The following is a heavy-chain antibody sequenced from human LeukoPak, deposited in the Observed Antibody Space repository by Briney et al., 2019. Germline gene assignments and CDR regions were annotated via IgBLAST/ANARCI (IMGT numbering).Heavy chain of an antibody. D-gene: IGHD5-24*01. CDR2: IYYSGST. Sequence: SETLSLTCTVSGVSISSSSYYWGWIRQPPGKGLEWIGSIYYSGSTYYNPSLKSRVTISVDTSKNQFSLKLSSVTAADTAVYYCASRRDGYTTFDYWGQGTLVTVSS. CDR3: ASRRDGYTTFDY. J-gene: IGHJ4*02. CDR1: GVSISSSSYY. V-gene: IGHV4-39*07.